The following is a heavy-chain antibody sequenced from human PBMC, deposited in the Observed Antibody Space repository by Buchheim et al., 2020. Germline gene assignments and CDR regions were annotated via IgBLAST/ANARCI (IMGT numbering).Heavy chain of an antibody. CDR3: ARGDSGRYLVDY. Sequence: QVQLVQSGAEVKKPGASVKVSCKASGYTFTSNYMHWVRQAPGQGLEWMGIINPNGGSTSYAQKFQDRVTMTRDTSKSTLYMELSSLRSEDTAVYYCARGDSGRYLVDYWGQGTL. J-gene: IGHJ4*02. CDR1: GYTFTSNY. V-gene: IGHV1-46*01. D-gene: IGHD1-26*01. CDR2: INPNGGST.